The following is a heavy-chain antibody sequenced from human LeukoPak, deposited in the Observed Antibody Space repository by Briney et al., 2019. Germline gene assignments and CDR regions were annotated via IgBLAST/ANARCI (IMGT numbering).Heavy chain of an antibody. V-gene: IGHV4-39*01. CDR1: GGSISTSNYY. CDR3: ARGHYYDSSGQRPGGFDY. D-gene: IGHD3-22*01. CDR2: IYYSGST. Sequence: SETLSLTCTVSGGSISTSNYYWGWIRQPPGKGLDWIGTIYYSGSTYYNPSLKTRVTISVDTSKNQFSLNLTSVTAADTAVYYCARGHYYDSSGQRPGGFDYWGQGTLVTVSS. J-gene: IGHJ4*02.